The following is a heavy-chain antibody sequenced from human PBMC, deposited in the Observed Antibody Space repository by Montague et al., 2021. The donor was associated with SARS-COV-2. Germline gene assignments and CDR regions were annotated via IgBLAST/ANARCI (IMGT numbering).Heavy chain of an antibody. J-gene: IGHJ6*02. Sequence: SLRLSCAASGFTFNNYWFHWLRQVPGKGQVCVPRIERGGTNTNYADSVKGRFIISRDNAKNTLYLQMNSLRVEDTALYYCAGAPDCGGGSCNSYSHYGMDVWGQGTTFTVS. V-gene: IGHV3-74*01. CDR2: IERGGTNT. CDR1: GFTFNNYW. D-gene: IGHD2-15*01. CDR3: AGAPDCGGGSCNSYSHYGMDV.